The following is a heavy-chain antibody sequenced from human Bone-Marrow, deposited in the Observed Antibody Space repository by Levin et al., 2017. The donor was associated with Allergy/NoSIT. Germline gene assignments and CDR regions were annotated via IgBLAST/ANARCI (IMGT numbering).Heavy chain of an antibody. J-gene: IGHJ4*02. V-gene: IGHV4-31*03. D-gene: IGHD1-26*01. Sequence: SCSVSGGSIDTGFFYWTWIRQHPGEGLEWIGYIFPSGSTYYSPSLKSRATVSADTSKRRFSLKLTSVTAADTAVYYCARGRATGILDHWGRGTLVVVSS. CDR2: IFPSGST. CDR3: ARGRATGILDH. CDR1: GGSIDTGFFY.